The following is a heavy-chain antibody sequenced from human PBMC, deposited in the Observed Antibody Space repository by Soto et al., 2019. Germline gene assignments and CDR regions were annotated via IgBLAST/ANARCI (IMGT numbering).Heavy chain of an antibody. Sequence: EVQLLESGGGLVQPGGSLRLSCAASGFTFSSYAMSWVRQAPGKGLEWVSAISGSGGSTYYADSVKGRFTISRDNSKNALYLHMNSLSAEDTAVYYCAKDAARMTNWFDPGGQGTLVTVSS. CDR3: AKDAARMTNWFDP. D-gene: IGHD6-25*01. V-gene: IGHV3-23*01. CDR2: ISGSGGST. CDR1: GFTFSSYA. J-gene: IGHJ5*02.